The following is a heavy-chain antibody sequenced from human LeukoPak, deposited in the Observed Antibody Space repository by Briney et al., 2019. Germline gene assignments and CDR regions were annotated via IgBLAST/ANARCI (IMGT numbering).Heavy chain of an antibody. V-gene: IGHV3-30*18. D-gene: IGHD3-10*01. CDR2: ISYDGSNK. J-gene: IGHJ4*02. Sequence: GRSLRLSCAASGFTFSSYGMHWVRQAPGKGLGWVAVISYDGSNKYYADSVKGRFTISRDNSKNTLYLQMNSLRAEDTAVYYCAKDRWFGEFLTNYFDYWGQGTLVTVSS. CDR1: GFTFSSYG. CDR3: AKDRWFGEFLTNYFDY.